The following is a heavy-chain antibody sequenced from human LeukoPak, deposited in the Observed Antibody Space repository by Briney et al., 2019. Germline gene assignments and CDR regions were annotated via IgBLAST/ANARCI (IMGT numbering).Heavy chain of an antibody. CDR2: IWYDGSNK. CDR3: ARDFTEADPTYYFDY. Sequence: GGSLRLSCVASGFTFSSCGMHWVRQAPGKGLEWVAVIWYDGSNKYYADSVKGRFTISRDNSKNTLYLQMNSLRAEDTAVYYCARDFTEADPTYYFDYWGQGTLVTVSS. CDR1: GFTFSSCG. D-gene: IGHD2-8*02. V-gene: IGHV3-33*08. J-gene: IGHJ4*02.